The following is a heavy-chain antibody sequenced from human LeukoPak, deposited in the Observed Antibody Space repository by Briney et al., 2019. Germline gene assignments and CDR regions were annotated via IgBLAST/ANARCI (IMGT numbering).Heavy chain of an antibody. Sequence: GVSLRLSCAASGFSFDDYPMHWVRQAPGKGLEWVSLINEDGGKTFYADSVRGRFTISRDNSKNSLYLQMNSLRTEDTAVYYCAKDPRPYGSGSYWGYYFDYWGQGTLVTVSS. D-gene: IGHD3-10*01. CDR3: AKDPRPYGSGSYWGYYFDY. J-gene: IGHJ4*02. CDR2: INEDGGKT. CDR1: GFSFDDYP. V-gene: IGHV3-43*02.